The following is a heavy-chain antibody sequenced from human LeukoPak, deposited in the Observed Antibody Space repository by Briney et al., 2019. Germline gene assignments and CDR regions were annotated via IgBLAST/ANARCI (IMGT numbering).Heavy chain of an antibody. CDR2: ISSSSSTI. V-gene: IGHV3-48*01. J-gene: IGHJ5*02. D-gene: IGHD6-6*01. Sequence: GSLRLSCAASEFTFSSYNLNWLRQAPGKGLEWVSYISSSSSTIYYADSVKGRFTISRDNAKNSLYLQMNSLRAEDTAVYYCARRAARGRFDPWGQGTLVTVSS. CDR1: EFTFSSYN. CDR3: ARRAARGRFDP.